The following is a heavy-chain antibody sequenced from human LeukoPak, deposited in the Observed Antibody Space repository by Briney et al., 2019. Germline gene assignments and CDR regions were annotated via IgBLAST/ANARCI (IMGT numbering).Heavy chain of an antibody. D-gene: IGHD2-2*02. CDR1: GYTITSYY. CDR3: AFPDCSSTSCYTTGAFDI. CDR2: INPSGGST. J-gene: IGHJ3*02. V-gene: IGHV1-46*01. Sequence: ASVNVSCKASGYTITSYYMHWVRQPPGQGLEWMGIINPSGGSTSYAHKFQRRITITADESTSTAYMELSSLRSEDTAVYYCAFPDCSSTSCYTTGAFDIWGQGTMVTV.